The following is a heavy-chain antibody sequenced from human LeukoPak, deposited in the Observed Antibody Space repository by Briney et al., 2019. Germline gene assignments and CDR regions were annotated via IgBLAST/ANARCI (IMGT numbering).Heavy chain of an antibody. CDR3: ARGGIFGVVKKIKNYFDY. CDR1: GGSFSDYY. D-gene: IGHD3-3*01. J-gene: IGHJ4*02. V-gene: IGHV4-34*01. Sequence: PSETLSLTCAVYGGSFSDYYWSWIRQPPGKGLEWIGEINHSGSTNYNPSLKSRVTISVDTSKNQFSLKLSSVTAADTAVYYCARGGIFGVVKKIKNYFDYWGQGTLVTVSS. CDR2: INHSGST.